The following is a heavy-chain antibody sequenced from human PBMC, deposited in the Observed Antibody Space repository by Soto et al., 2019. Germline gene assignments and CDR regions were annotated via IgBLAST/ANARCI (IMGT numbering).Heavy chain of an antibody. Sequence: GESLKISCKASGYSFTSYWIGWVRQMPGKGLEWMGIIYPGDSDTRYSPSFQGQVTISADKSISTASLQWSSLKASDTAMYYCARIPSTGPYYFDYWGQGTLVTVSS. CDR1: GYSFTSYW. CDR2: IYPGDSDT. CDR3: ARIPSTGPYYFDY. J-gene: IGHJ4*02. V-gene: IGHV5-51*01. D-gene: IGHD1-1*01.